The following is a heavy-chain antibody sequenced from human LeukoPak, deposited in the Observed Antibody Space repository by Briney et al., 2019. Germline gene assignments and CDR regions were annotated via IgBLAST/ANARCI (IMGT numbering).Heavy chain of an antibody. Sequence: GGSLRLSCAASGFTFSSYGMSWVRQAPGKGLEWVANIKQDGREKYYVDSVKGRFTISRDNSKNTLDLQLNSLRNQDTAVYYCARGAVWGSYSHRGSPSFDIWGQGTMVTVSS. CDR2: IKQDGREK. D-gene: IGHD3-16*01. CDR1: GFTFSSYG. J-gene: IGHJ3*02. CDR3: ARGAVWGSYSHRGSPSFDI. V-gene: IGHV3-7*01.